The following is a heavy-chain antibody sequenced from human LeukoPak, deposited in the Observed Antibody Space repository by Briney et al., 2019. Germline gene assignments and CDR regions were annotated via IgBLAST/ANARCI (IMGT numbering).Heavy chain of an antibody. V-gene: IGHV3-33*06. CDR1: GFTFSSYG. J-gene: IGHJ3*02. Sequence: PGGSLRLSCAASGFTFSSYGMHRVRQAPGKGLEWVAVIWYDGSNKYYADSVKGRFTVSRDNSKNTLYLQMNSLRAEDTAVYYCAKESDPGDTAMVPRAFDIWGQGTMVTVSS. CDR3: AKESDPGDTAMVPRAFDI. CDR2: IWYDGSNK. D-gene: IGHD5-18*01.